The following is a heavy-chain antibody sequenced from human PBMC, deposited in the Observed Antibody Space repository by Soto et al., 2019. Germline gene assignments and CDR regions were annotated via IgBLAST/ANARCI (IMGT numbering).Heavy chain of an antibody. D-gene: IGHD3-22*01. CDR3: TRGAITMKVVVTLDY. CDR1: GFTFGDYA. V-gene: IGHV3-49*03. Sequence: PGGSLRLSCTASGFTFGDYAMSWFRQAPGKGLEWVGFIRSKAYGGTTEYAASVKGRFTISRDDSKSIAYLQMNSLKTEDTAVYYCTRGAITMKVVVTLDYWGQGTLVTVSS. CDR2: IRSKAYGGTT. J-gene: IGHJ4*02.